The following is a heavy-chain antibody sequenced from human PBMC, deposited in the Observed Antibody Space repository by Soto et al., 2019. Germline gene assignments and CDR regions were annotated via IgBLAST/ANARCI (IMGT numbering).Heavy chain of an antibody. CDR3: ASNSYGYTFYAY. D-gene: IGHD5-18*01. V-gene: IGHV4-59*08. CDR2: IYYSGST. J-gene: IGHJ4*02. CDR1: GGSISRYY. Sequence: PSETLSLTCTVSGGSISRYYWSGIRQPPGKGLEWIGYIYYSGSTNYNPSLKSRVTISVDTSKNQFSLKLSSVTAADTAVYYCASNSYGYTFYAYWGQGTPVTVSS.